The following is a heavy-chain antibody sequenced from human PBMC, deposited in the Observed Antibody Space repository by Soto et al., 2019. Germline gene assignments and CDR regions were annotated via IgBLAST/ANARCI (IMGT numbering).Heavy chain of an antibody. J-gene: IGHJ6*02. CDR2: ISYDGSNK. CDR1: GFTFSSYG. Sequence: GGSLRLSCAASGFTFSSYGMHWVRQAPGKGLEWVAVISYDGSNKYYADSVKGRFTISRDNSKNTLYLQMNSLRAEDTAVYYCARVMRVGHYYYYGMDVWGQGTTVTVSS. V-gene: IGHV3-30*03. CDR3: ARVMRVGHYYYYGMDV. D-gene: IGHD3-16*01.